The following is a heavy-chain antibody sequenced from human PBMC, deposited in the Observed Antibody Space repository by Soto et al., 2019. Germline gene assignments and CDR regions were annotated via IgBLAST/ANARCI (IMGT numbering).Heavy chain of an antibody. V-gene: IGHV1-18*01. D-gene: IGHD3-10*01. Sequence: GASVKVSCKASGYTFSIYGINWVRQAPGQGLEWVGWTRPNNGNTKYAQNLQGRVTMTTDTSTSTAYMELRSLRPDDTAVYYCVRDLDGSGSYYTDYWGQGTLVTVSS. CDR3: VRDLDGSGSYYTDY. CDR2: TRPNNGNT. CDR1: GYTFSIYG. J-gene: IGHJ4*02.